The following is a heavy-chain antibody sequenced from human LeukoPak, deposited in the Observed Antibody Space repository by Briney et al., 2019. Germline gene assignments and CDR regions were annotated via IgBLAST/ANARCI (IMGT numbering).Heavy chain of an antibody. CDR3: AKESVATFSYFDY. Sequence: GGSLRLSCAASGFTFSSNAMSWVRQAPGKGLEWVSAISGSGGSTYYADSVKGRFTISRDNSKNTLYLRMNSLRAEDTAVYYCAKESVATFSYFDYWGQGTLVTVSS. V-gene: IGHV3-23*01. CDR1: GFTFSSNA. D-gene: IGHD5-12*01. CDR2: ISGSGGST. J-gene: IGHJ4*02.